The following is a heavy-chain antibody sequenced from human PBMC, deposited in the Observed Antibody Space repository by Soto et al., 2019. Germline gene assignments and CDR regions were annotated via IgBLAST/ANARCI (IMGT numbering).Heavy chain of an antibody. CDR1: GFTFSSYA. V-gene: IGHV3-23*01. CDR3: AKSRFQNDSGDYVGDWLDP. CDR2: ISGSGGST. D-gene: IGHD4-17*01. J-gene: IGHJ5*02. Sequence: GGSLRLSCAASGFTFSSYAMSWVRQAPGKGLEWVSAISGSGGSTYYADSVKGRFTISRDNSKNTLYLQMNSLRAEDTAVYYCAKSRFQNDSGDYVGDWLDPCGQGTMVTV.